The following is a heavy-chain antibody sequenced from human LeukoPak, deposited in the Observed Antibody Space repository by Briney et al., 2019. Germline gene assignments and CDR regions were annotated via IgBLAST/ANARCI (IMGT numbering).Heavy chain of an antibody. V-gene: IGHV3-48*03. D-gene: IGHD3-10*02. J-gene: IGHJ4*02. CDR2: ISNKRKTI. Sequence: PGGPLRLSCAASGFTFSTYEMNWVRQAPGKGLEWISYISNKRKTIYYSDSVKGRFTISRDNAKNSLYLQMNSLRAEDTAVYYCAALCSFDYWGQETLVTVSS. CDR3: AALCSFDY. CDR1: GFTFSTYE.